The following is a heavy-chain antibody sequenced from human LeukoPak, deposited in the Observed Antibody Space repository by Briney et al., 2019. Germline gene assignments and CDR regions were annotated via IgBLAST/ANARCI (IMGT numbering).Heavy chain of an antibody. V-gene: IGHV3-30*18. CDR2: ISYDASKQ. CDR1: GFTFSNYG. J-gene: IGHJ5*02. Sequence: QAGGSLRLSCAASGFTFSNYGMHWVRQAPGRGLEWVAVISYDASKQYYADSVKGRFTISRDSSKNTLYLQMNSLRPDDTAVYYCAKCGYSGYGGNWFDPWGQGTLVTVSS. CDR3: AKCGYSGYGGNWFDP. D-gene: IGHD5-12*01.